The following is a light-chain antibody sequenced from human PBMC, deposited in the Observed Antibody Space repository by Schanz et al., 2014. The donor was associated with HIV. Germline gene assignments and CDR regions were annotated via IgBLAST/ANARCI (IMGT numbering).Light chain of an antibody. CDR2: VNH. V-gene: IGLV1-51*01. Sequence: QSVLTQPPSMSAAPGQRVTISCAGSAFNIGQNYVSWFQQFPGTAPKLLIYVNHQRPSDIPDRFSGSKTGTSATLAISGLQSEDEADYYCAAWDDSLNGRIFGGGTKLTVL. CDR3: AAWDDSLNGRI. CDR1: AFNIGQNY. J-gene: IGLJ2*01.